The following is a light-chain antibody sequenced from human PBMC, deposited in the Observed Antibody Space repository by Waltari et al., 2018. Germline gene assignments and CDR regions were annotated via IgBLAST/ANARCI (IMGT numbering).Light chain of an antibody. CDR2: DVS. Sequence: QSALTQPASVSGSPGQSITISCTGTSGDVGGYNYVSWFQQHPGTLPKLIISDVSNPPSGVSDRFSGSKSGNTASLTISGLQAEDEASYYCASYTNSDSEVFGGGTKVTVL. J-gene: IGLJ3*02. CDR3: ASYTNSDSEV. CDR1: SGDVGGYNY. V-gene: IGLV2-14*01.